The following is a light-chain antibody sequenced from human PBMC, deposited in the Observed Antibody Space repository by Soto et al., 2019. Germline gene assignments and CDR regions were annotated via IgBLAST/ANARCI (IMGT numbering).Light chain of an antibody. CDR2: DAS. Sequence: DIQMTQSPSTVSASVGDGVTITCRASQSIRTWLAWYQQKPGKAPKLLIYDASTLESGVSSGFSGSGSGTEFTLTISSLQPDDFATYYCQQYNSYPYTFGQGPNWRSN. CDR3: QQYNSYPYT. CDR1: QSIRTW. J-gene: IGKJ2*01. V-gene: IGKV1-5*01.